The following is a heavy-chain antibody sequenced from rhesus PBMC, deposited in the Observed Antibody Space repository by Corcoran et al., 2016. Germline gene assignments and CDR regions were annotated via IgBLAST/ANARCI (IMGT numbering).Heavy chain of an antibody. Sequence: EVQLVQSGAEVKKPGASVKISCKASGYTFTDYYLHWVRQAPGNVLEWMERVDPEDGEAIHAQKCQDRVTITADTSTDTAYMELSSLRSEDTAVYYCATGSWNNLLNYWGQGVLVTVSS. CDR2: VDPEDGEA. CDR3: ATGSWNNLLNY. J-gene: IGHJ4*01. V-gene: IGHV1-111*02. CDR1: GYTFTDYY. D-gene: IGHD1-20*01.